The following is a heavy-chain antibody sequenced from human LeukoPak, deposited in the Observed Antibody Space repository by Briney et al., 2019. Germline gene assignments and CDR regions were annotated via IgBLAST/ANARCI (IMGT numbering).Heavy chain of an antibody. CDR3: ARDYVGLRLGELTYIFDY. CDR1: GFTFSSYG. V-gene: IGHV3-33*01. CDR2: IWYDGSSK. J-gene: IGHJ4*02. D-gene: IGHD3-16*01. Sequence: PGGPLRLSCAASGFTFSSYGMHWVRQAPGKGLEWVAVIWYDGSSKYYADSVKGRFTISRDNSKNTLYLQMNSLRAEDTAVYYCARDYVGLRLGELTYIFDYWGQGTLVTVSS.